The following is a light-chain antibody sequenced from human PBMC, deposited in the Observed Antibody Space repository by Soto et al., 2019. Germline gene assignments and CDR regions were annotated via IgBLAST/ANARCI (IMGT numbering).Light chain of an antibody. CDR2: GNI. J-gene: IGLJ2*01. CDR3: QSYDSSLSGSVL. V-gene: IGLV1-40*01. Sequence: QSVLTQPPSVSGAPGQRVTISCTGSSSNIGAGHDVHWYQHLPGTAPKLLVYGNINRPSGVPDRFSGSKSGTSASLAITGLQAEDEADYYCQSYDSSLSGSVLFGGGTKVTVL. CDR1: SSNIGAGHD.